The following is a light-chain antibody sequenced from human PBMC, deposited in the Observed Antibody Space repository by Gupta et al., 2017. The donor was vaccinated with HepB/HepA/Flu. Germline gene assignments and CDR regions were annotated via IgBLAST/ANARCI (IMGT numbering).Light chain of an antibody. Sequence: PGERATLSCWASQSVNTNLAWYQQRPGQAPRLLIYGASTRATGIPARFSGSGSGTEFTLTISSLQSEDFAVYYCQQYNNWPPWTFGQGTKVEIK. CDR1: QSVNTN. CDR3: QQYNNWPPWT. CDR2: GAS. V-gene: IGKV3-15*01. J-gene: IGKJ1*01.